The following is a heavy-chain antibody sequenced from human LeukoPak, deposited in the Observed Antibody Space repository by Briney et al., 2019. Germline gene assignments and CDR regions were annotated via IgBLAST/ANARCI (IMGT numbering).Heavy chain of an antibody. Sequence: SGTLSLTCAVSGGSISSNNWWSWVRQPPGKVLEWIGEMYHSGNTNYNPSLKIRVSMSLNKSKHQFSLKLSSVTAADKAMYYCASDVGARLPGYWGQGTLVTVSS. CDR3: ASDVGARLPGY. CDR1: GGSISSNNW. CDR2: MYHSGNT. J-gene: IGHJ4*02. D-gene: IGHD6-6*01. V-gene: IGHV4-4*02.